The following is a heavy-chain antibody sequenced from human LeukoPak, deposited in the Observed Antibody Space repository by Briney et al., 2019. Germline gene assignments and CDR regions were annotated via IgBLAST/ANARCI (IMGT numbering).Heavy chain of an antibody. CDR2: INSDGSST. D-gene: IGHD5-12*01. J-gene: IGHJ4*02. CDR1: GFTFSSYW. CDR3: ARCSRGVRGYSGYDCGAFDY. V-gene: IGHV3-74*01. Sequence: GSLRLSCAASGFTFSSYWMHWVRQAPGKGLVWVSRINSDGSSTSYADSVKGRFTISRAHAKDTLYLQMNSLRAEDTAVYYCARCSRGVRGYSGYDCGAFDYWGQGTLVTVSS.